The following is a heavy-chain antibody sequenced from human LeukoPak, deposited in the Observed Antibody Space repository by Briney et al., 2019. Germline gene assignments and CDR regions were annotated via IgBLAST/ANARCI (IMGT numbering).Heavy chain of an antibody. Sequence: SETLSLTCTVSGGSIHNNYWSWIRQPPGKGLEWIGSMYSSGKSDYSPSLKNRVAISIDTSKSQVSLRLSSVTAADTAVYYCARLRSWSPDYFDYWGQGTLVTVSS. J-gene: IGHJ4*02. CDR1: GGSIHNNY. CDR2: MYSSGKS. CDR3: ARLRSWSPDYFDY. D-gene: IGHD1-26*01. V-gene: IGHV4-59*12.